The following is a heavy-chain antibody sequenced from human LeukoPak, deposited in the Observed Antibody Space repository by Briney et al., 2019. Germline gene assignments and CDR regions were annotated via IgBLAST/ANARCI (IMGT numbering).Heavy chain of an antibody. CDR1: GFTFSSYA. J-gene: IGHJ3*02. CDR3: AKDMKWFGELLIGDAFDI. CDR2: ISYDGSNK. D-gene: IGHD3-10*01. V-gene: IGHV3-30-3*01. Sequence: GRSLRLSCAASGFTFSSYAMHWVRQAPGKGLEWVAVISYDGSNKYYADSVKGRFTISRDNSKNTLYLQMNSLRVEDTAVYYCAKDMKWFGELLIGDAFDIWGQGTMVTVSS.